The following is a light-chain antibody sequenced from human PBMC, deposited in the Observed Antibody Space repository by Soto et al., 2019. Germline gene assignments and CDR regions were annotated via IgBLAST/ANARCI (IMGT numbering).Light chain of an antibody. J-gene: IGLJ3*02. CDR2: GVT. V-gene: IGLV2-8*01. CDR3: YSYAGRNIWV. Sequence: LAQPPSASGSPGQSVTISCTGSGSDIGAYNFVSWYQQHPGKAPKLMIFGVTERPSGVPDRFSGSKSGNTASLTVSGLQADDEAVYYCYSYAGRNIWVFGGGTQLTV. CDR1: GSDIGAYNF.